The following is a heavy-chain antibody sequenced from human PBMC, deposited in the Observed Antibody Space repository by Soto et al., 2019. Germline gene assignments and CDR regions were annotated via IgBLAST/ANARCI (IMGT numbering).Heavy chain of an antibody. CDR2: IFYSGST. J-gene: IGHJ6*02. Sequence: SETLSLTCTVSGGSISSGGYYWSWIRQHPGKGLEWIGYIFYSGSTYYNPSLKSRVTMSVDMSKNQFSLKLSSVTAADTAVYYCATRDTAMVSLYYYYYGMDVWGQGTTVTVSS. CDR1: GGSISSGGYY. V-gene: IGHV4-31*03. CDR3: ATRDTAMVSLYYYYYGMDV. D-gene: IGHD5-18*01.